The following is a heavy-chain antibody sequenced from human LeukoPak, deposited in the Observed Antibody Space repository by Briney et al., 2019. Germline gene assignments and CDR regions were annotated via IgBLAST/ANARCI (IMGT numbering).Heavy chain of an antibody. CDR2: IYHTGSA. CDR1: GYSISSDYY. V-gene: IGHV4-38-2*01. D-gene: IGHD4-17*01. J-gene: IGHJ4*02. Sequence: SETLSLTCAVSGYSISSDYYWGWIRQPPVKGLEWIGSIYHTGSASYNPSLKSRVTISVDTSKTQFSLKMRSVTAADTAVYYCARGKGATVTTDYWGQGTLVTVSS. CDR3: ARGKGATVTTDY.